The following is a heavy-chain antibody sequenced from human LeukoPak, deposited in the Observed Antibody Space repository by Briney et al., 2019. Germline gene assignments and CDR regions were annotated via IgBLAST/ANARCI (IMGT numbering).Heavy chain of an antibody. CDR1: RGTFSSYA. Sequence: AAVKVSCKASRGTFSSYAISWVRQAPGQGLEWMGRIIPILGIANYAQKFQGRVTITPGKSTSPDYMGLSSLRSEDTAVYYWGRAKIAVAGNYYCYYGMGVWGQGATVTVSS. D-gene: IGHD6-19*01. CDR2: IIPILGIA. J-gene: IGHJ6*02. CDR3: GRAKIAVAGNYYCYYGMGV. V-gene: IGHV1-69*04.